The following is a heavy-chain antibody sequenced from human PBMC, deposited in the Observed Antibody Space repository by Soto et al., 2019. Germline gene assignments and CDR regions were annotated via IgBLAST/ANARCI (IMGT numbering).Heavy chain of an antibody. CDR3: ARSLWSVGADSMGSFDY. V-gene: IGHV4-31*03. D-gene: IGHD1-26*01. CDR1: GGSISSGGYY. J-gene: IGHJ4*02. Sequence: SETLSLTCTVSGGSISSGGYYWSWIRQHPGKGLEWIGYIYYSGSTYYNPSLKSRVTISVDTSKNQFSLKLSSVTAADTAVYYCARSLWSVGADSMGSFDYWGQGTLVTVSS. CDR2: IYYSGST.